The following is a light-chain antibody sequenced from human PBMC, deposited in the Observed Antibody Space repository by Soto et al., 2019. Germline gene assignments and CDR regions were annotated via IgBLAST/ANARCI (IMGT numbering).Light chain of an antibody. CDR1: NSNLGGGYD. CDR2: DNR. V-gene: IGLV1-40*01. J-gene: IGLJ3*02. CDR3: QAYDYSLTAFV. Sequence: QSVLTQPPSASGAPGQRVTISCTGNNSNLGGGYDVHWYQQLPGAAPKLVIFDNRNRPSGVPERFSGSKSGTSASLAITGLQAEDEADYYCQAYDYSLTAFVFGGGTKLTVL.